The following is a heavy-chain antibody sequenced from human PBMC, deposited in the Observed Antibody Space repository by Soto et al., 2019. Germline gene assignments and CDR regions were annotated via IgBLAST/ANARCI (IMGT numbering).Heavy chain of an antibody. J-gene: IGHJ6*02. V-gene: IGHV3-23*01. Sequence: GGSLRLSCAASGFPLCSYALGWVRPAPGKGLEWVSAISGSGGSTYYADSVKGRFTISRDNSKNTLYLQMNSLRAEDTAVYYCAKLGGYYYGMDVWGQGTTVTVSS. CDR3: AKLGGYYYGMDV. CDR2: ISGSGGST. CDR1: GFPLCSYA.